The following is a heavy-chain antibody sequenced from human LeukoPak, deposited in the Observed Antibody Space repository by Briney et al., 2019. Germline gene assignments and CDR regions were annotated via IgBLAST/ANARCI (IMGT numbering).Heavy chain of an antibody. CDR3: STTYYYDSSEGY. CDR1: GFTFSNAW. J-gene: IGHJ4*02. D-gene: IGHD3-22*01. V-gene: IGHV3-15*07. CDR2: IKSKTDGGTT. Sequence: GGSLRLSCAASGFTFSNAWMNWVRQAPGKGLEWVGRIKSKTDGGTTDYAAPVKGRFTISRDDSKNTLYLRMNSLKTEDTAVYYCSTTYYYDSSEGYWGQGTLVTDSS.